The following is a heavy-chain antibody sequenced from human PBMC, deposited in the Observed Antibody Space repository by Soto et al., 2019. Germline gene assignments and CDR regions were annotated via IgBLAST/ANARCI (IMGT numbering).Heavy chain of an antibody. CDR2: IIPIFGTA. J-gene: IGHJ4*02. CDR1: GGTFSSYA. Sequence: SVKVSCKASGGTFSSYAISWVRQAPGQGLEWMGGIIPIFGTANYARKFQGRVTITADESTSTAYMELSSLRSEDTAVYYCAREMAASEAFDYWGPGTLVTLSS. D-gene: IGHD6-13*01. V-gene: IGHV1-69*13. CDR3: AREMAASEAFDY.